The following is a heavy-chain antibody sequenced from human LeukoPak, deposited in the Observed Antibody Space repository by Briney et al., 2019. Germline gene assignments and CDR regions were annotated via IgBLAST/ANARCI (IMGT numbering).Heavy chain of an antibody. Sequence: GGSLRLSCAASGFTFSSYWMSWVRQAPGKGLEWVSAISGSGGSTYYADSVKGRFTISRDNSKNTLYLQMNSLRAEDTAVYYCAKIPYGDYVLDYYYYMDVWGKGTTVTISS. J-gene: IGHJ6*03. V-gene: IGHV3-23*01. CDR3: AKIPYGDYVLDYYYYMDV. CDR2: ISGSGGST. D-gene: IGHD4-17*01. CDR1: GFTFSSYW.